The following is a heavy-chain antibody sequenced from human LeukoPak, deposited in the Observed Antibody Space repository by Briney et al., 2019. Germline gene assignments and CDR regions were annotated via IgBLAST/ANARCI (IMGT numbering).Heavy chain of an antibody. CDR1: GFTLSSYG. D-gene: IGHD6-13*01. CDR2: IWYDGSNK. Sequence: GGSLRLSCAASGFTLSSYGMHWVRQAPGKGLEWVAVIWYDGSNKYYVDSVKGRFTISRDNSKNTLYLQMNSLRVEDTAVYYCARDSSSAYYFDYWGQGTLVTVFS. J-gene: IGHJ4*02. CDR3: ARDSSSAYYFDY. V-gene: IGHV3-33*01.